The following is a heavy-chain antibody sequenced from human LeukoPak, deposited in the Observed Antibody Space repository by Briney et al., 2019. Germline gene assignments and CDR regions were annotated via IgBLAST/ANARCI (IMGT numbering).Heavy chain of an antibody. CDR1: GDTFSSYA. J-gene: IGHJ5*02. CDR3: ARDIRYFDWLLKDNWFDP. D-gene: IGHD3-9*01. V-gene: IGHV1-69*13. Sequence: GASVKVSCKASGDTFSSYAISWVRQAPGQGLEWMGGIIPIFGTANYAQKFQGRVTITADESTSTAYMELSSLRSEDTAVYYCARDIRYFDWLLKDNWFDPWGQGTLVTVSS. CDR2: IIPIFGTA.